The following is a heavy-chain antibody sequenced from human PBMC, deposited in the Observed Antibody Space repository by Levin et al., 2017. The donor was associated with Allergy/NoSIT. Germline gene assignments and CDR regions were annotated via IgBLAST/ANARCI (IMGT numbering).Heavy chain of an antibody. CDR1: GGSVSSGSYY. Sequence: SETLSLTCTVSGGSVSSGSYYWSWIRQPPGTGLEWIGYIYYSGSTNYNPSLKSRVTISVDTSKNQFSLKLSSVTAADTAVYYCARGGPRVGATHFDYWGQGTLVTVSS. D-gene: IGHD1-26*01. CDR3: ARGGPRVGATHFDY. J-gene: IGHJ4*02. CDR2: IYYSGST. V-gene: IGHV4-61*01.